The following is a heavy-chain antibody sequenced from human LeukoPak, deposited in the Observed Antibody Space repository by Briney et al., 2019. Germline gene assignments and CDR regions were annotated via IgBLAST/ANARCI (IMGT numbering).Heavy chain of an antibody. CDR1: GFTFDDYA. J-gene: IGHJ4*02. D-gene: IGHD3-10*01. CDR2: ISWNSGSI. V-gene: IGHV3-9*01. Sequence: PGGSLRLSCAASGFTFDDYAMHWVRHAPGKGLEWVSGISWNSGSIGYADSVKGRFTISGDNAKNSLYLQMNSLRAEDTALYYCAKDLASPWLGSWGQGTLVTVSS. CDR3: AKDLASPWLGS.